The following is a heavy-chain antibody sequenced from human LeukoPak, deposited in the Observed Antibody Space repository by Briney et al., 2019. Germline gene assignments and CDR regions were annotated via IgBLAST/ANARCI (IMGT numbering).Heavy chain of an antibody. D-gene: IGHD4-23*01. CDR2: ISSSGSTI. V-gene: IGHV3-11*01. Sequence: GGSLRLSCAASGFTFSDYYMSWIRQAPGKGLEWVSYISSSGSTIYYADSVKGRFTISRDNAKNSLYLQMNSLRAEDTAVYYCARIRQTTVVAFDIWGQGTMVTVSS. J-gene: IGHJ3*02. CDR1: GFTFSDYY. CDR3: ARIRQTTVVAFDI.